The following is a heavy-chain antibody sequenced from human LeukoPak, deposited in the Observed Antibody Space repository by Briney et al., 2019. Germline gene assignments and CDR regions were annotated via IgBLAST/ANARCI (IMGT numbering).Heavy chain of an antibody. CDR2: ISGSGGST. J-gene: IGHJ6*03. V-gene: IGHV3-23*01. Sequence: PGGSLRLSCAASGFTFSSYAMSWVRQAPGKGLEWVSAISGSGGSTYYADSVKGRFTISRDNSKNTLYLQMNSLRAEDTALYYCAKAGGSGSYGLQYYYYMDVWGKRTTVTVSS. CDR3: AKAGGSGSYGLQYYYYMDV. CDR1: GFTFSSYA. D-gene: IGHD3-10*01.